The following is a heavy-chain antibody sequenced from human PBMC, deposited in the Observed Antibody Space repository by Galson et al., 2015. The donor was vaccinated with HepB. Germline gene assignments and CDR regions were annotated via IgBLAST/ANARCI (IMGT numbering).Heavy chain of an antibody. CDR2: SNWSGGNT. CDR1: GFTPDNYG. V-gene: IGHV3-20*04. J-gene: IGHJ4*02. CDR3: VRAGDSSGWEFEY. Sequence: SLRLSCAASGFTPDNYGMSWVRQVPGKGLEWVAGSNWSGGNTGYADSVQGRFTISRDDAKNSLHLQMNSLRAEDTALYFCVRAGDSSGWEFEYWGQGTLVTVSS. D-gene: IGHD6-19*01.